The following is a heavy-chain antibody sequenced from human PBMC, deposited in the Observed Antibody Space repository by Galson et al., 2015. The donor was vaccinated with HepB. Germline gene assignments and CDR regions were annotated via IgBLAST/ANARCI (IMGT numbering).Heavy chain of an antibody. V-gene: IGHV1-69*02. CDR3: ARLGNYYDSSGYYYARGSPFDY. Sequence: SVKVSCKASGGTFSSYTISWARQAPGQGLEWMGRIIPILGIANYAQKFQGRVTITADKSTSTAYMELSSLRSEDTAVYYCARLGNYYDSSGYYYARGSPFDYWGQGTLVTVSS. D-gene: IGHD3-22*01. J-gene: IGHJ4*02. CDR2: IIPILGIA. CDR1: GGTFSSYT.